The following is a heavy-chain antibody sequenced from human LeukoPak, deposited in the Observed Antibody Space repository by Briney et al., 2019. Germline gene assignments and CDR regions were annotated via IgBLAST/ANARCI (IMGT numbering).Heavy chain of an antibody. CDR1: GFTFSNYG. V-gene: IGHV3-30*02. Sequence: GGSLRLSCGASGFTFSNYGMLWVRQAPGKGLEWVAFIRYDGSNKYYADSVKGRFTISRDNSKNTLYLQMNSLRAEDTAVYYCAKVVGYCSSTSCYPVGDYWGQGTLVTVSS. J-gene: IGHJ4*02. D-gene: IGHD2-2*01. CDR2: IRYDGSNK. CDR3: AKVVGYCSSTSCYPVGDY.